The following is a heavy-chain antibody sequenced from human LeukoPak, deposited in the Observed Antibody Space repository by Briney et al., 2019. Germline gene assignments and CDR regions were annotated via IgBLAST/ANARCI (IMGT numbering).Heavy chain of an antibody. CDR1: GYTFTIYD. Sequence: ASVKVSCKASGYTFTIYDINWVRQAPGQGLEWMGWISADSGNTNYAQKLQGRVTMTTDTSTSTAYMELRSLRSDDTAVYYCARDLVVAGTSDLDYWGQGTLVTVSS. D-gene: IGHD6-19*01. V-gene: IGHV1-18*01. J-gene: IGHJ4*02. CDR2: ISADSGNT. CDR3: ARDLVVAGTSDLDY.